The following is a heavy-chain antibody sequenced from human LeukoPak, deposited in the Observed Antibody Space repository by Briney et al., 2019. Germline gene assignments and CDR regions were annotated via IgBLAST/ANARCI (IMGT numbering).Heavy chain of an antibody. J-gene: IGHJ5*02. Sequence: AAVRVSCKTSGYSFTDYYIHWVRQAPGQGLEWMGWSNTKSGRTSSARKFQGRVTMTRDPSITTVYMGMDWLTSDDTAIYFCARADFIDAGPYLIGPWGQGTLVTVSS. CDR2: SNTKSGRT. D-gene: IGHD3-3*01. CDR1: GYSFTDYY. V-gene: IGHV1-2*02. CDR3: ARADFIDAGPYLIGP.